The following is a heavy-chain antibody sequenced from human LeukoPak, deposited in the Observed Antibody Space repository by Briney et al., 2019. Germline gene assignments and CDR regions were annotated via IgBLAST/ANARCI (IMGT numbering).Heavy chain of an antibody. CDR3: AKGVSGWYTGWFDP. CDR1: GFTFSRFA. CDR2: ISGSGGST. D-gene: IGHD6-19*01. J-gene: IGHJ5*02. Sequence: GGSLRLSCAASGFTFSRFAMSWVRQAPGEGLEWVSAISGSGGSTYYADSVKGRFTISRDNSKNTLYLQMNSLRAEDTAVYYCAKGVSGWYTGWFDPWGQGTLVTVSS. V-gene: IGHV3-23*01.